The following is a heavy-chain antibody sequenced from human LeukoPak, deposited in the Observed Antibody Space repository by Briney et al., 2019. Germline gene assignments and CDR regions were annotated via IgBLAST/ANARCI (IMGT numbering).Heavy chain of an antibody. Sequence: SETLSLTCTVSGYSISSGYYWGWIRQPPGKGLEWIGIIYHSGRTDYNPSLKSRVTISEDTSKNQFSLKLSSVTAADTAVYYCARGRGFGESDYYYYMDVWGKGTTVTISS. CDR3: ARGRGFGESDYYYYMDV. D-gene: IGHD3-10*01. CDR2: IYHSGRT. V-gene: IGHV4-38-2*02. J-gene: IGHJ6*03. CDR1: GYSISSGYY.